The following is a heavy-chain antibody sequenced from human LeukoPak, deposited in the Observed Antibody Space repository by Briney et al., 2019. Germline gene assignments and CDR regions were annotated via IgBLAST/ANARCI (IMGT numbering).Heavy chain of an antibody. J-gene: IGHJ5*02. CDR1: GGSISSSSYY. Sequence: SETLSLTCTVSGGSISSSSYYWGWIRQPPGKGLEWIGSIYYSGSTYYNPSLKSRVTISVDTSKNQFSLKLSSVTAADTAVYYCARQTYYYDSSGLNWFDPWGQGTLVTVSS. V-gene: IGHV4-39*01. D-gene: IGHD3-22*01. CDR3: ARQTYYYDSSGLNWFDP. CDR2: IYYSGST.